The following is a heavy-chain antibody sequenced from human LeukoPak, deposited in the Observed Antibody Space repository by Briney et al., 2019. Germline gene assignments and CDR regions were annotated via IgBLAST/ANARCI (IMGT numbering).Heavy chain of an antibody. Sequence: ASVKVSCKASGYTFTSYGISWVRQAPGQGLEWMGWISAYNDNTNYAQKLQGRVTMTTDTSTSTAYMELRSLRSDDTAVYYCARDGQYYDILTGHDYWGQGTLVTVSS. V-gene: IGHV1-18*01. CDR3: ARDGQYYDILTGHDY. J-gene: IGHJ4*02. D-gene: IGHD3-9*01. CDR2: ISAYNDNT. CDR1: GYTFTSYG.